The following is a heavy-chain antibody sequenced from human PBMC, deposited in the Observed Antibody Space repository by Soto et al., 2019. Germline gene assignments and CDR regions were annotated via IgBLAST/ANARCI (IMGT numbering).Heavy chain of an antibody. J-gene: IGHJ6*02. CDR2: IYYSGST. V-gene: IGHV4-39*01. D-gene: IGHD5-18*01. CDR3: ARLTPSTAMVIRYYYYGMDV. CDR1: GGSISSSSYY. Sequence: SETLSLTCTVSGGSISSSSYYWGWIRQPPGKGLEWIGSIYYSGSTYYNPSLKSRVTISVDTSKNQFSLKLGSVTAADTAVYYCARLTPSTAMVIRYYYYGMDVWGQGTTVTVSS.